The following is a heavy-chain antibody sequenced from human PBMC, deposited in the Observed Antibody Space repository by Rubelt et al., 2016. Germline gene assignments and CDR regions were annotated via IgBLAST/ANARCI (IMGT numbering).Heavy chain of an antibody. J-gene: IGHJ4*02. CDR2: IDPSDERT. D-gene: IGHD3-16*02. V-gene: IGHV1-46*01. Sequence: VKKPGASVKLSCKASGYRFTRYYIHWVRQAPGQGLEWMGMIDPSDERTTYAQKFQGRFAVSTEASTNTVYMELSSLRSEDTALYYCTREDGGVRLGELSLFGDLVFDFWGQGTLVTVSS. CDR1: GYRFTRYY. CDR3: TREDGGVRLGELSLFGDLVFDF.